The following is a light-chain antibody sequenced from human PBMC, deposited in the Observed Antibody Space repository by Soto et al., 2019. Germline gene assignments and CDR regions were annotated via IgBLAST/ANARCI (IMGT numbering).Light chain of an antibody. CDR2: AAS. CDR1: QGISSY. J-gene: IGKJ2*01. Sequence: AIRMTQSPSSLSASTGDRVTITCRASQGISSYLAWYQQKPGKAPKLLIYAASTLQTGVPSRFSGSASGTDFTLTISCLQSEDFASYHCQQYYSYPPYSFGQGTKLEIK. CDR3: QQYYSYPPYS. V-gene: IGKV1-8*01.